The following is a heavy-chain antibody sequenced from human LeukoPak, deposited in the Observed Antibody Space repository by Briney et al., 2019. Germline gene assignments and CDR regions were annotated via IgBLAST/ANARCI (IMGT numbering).Heavy chain of an antibody. CDR1: GFTFSSYA. Sequence: PGGSLRLSCAASGFTFSSYAMSWVRQAPGKGLEWVSVISGSGGSTYYADSVKGRFTNSRDNSKNTLYLQMNSLRAEDTAVYYCAKATTDYGGNPGYFDYWGQGTLVTVSS. V-gene: IGHV3-23*01. CDR3: AKATTDYGGNPGYFDY. J-gene: IGHJ4*02. CDR2: ISGSGGST. D-gene: IGHD4-23*01.